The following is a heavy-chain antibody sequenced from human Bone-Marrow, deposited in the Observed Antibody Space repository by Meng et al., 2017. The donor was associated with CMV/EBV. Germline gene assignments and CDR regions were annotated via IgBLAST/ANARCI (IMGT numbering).Heavy chain of an antibody. V-gene: IGHV3-21*01. CDR3: ARERNVVVVAKDFRKPQPIEPIDY. J-gene: IGHJ4*02. CDR2: ISSSRSYI. D-gene: IGHD2-15*01. CDR1: GFTFSRYS. Sequence: GESLKISCAASGFTFSRYSMNWVRQAPGKGLEWVSSISSSRSYIYYADSVKGRFTISRDNAKNSLYLQMNSLRAEDTAVYYCARERNVVVVAKDFRKPQPIEPIDYWGQGTLVTVPS.